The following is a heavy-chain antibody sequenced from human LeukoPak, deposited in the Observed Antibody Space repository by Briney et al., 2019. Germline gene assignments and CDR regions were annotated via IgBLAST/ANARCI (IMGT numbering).Heavy chain of an antibody. CDR1: GFTFSSYA. D-gene: IGHD2-15*01. J-gene: IGHJ3*02. V-gene: IGHV3-30*04. CDR2: ISYDGSNK. Sequence: PGGSLRLSCAASGFTFSSYAMHWVRQAPGKGLEWVAVISYDGSNKYYADSVKGRFTISRDNSKNTLYLQMNSLRAEDTAVYYCARTCGGSCYGDAFDIWGQGTMVTVSS. CDR3: ARTCGGSCYGDAFDI.